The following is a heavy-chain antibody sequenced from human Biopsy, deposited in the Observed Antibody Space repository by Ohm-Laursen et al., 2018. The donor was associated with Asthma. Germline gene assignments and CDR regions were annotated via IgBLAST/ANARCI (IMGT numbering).Heavy chain of an antibody. J-gene: IGHJ4*02. CDR3: AKDERLYYGSDSKYMQPVPLGD. CDR2: ITFDGSTQ. V-gene: IGHV3-30-3*01. CDR1: GRHFGSYN. Sequence: SLRLSCSASGRHFGSYNMHWARQAPGKGLEWVAVITFDGSTQHYGDSVKGRFTISRDNAKNSLYLHMNSLRAADTAVYYCAKDERLYYGSDSKYMQPVPLGDWGQGTLVIVSA. D-gene: IGHD3-10*01.